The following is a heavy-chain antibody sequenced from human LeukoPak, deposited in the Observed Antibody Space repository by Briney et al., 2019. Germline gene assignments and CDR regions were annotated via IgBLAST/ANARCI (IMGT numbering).Heavy chain of an antibody. CDR1: GYSISSGYY. J-gene: IGHJ4*02. D-gene: IGHD4-17*01. V-gene: IGHV4-38-2*01. CDR3: ARGYGDYGAPFDY. CDR2: IYHSGST. Sequence: PSETLSLTCAVSGYSISSGYYWGWIRQPPGKGLEWIGSIYHSGSTYYNPSLKSRVTISVDTSKNQFSLKLSSVTAADTAVYYCARGYGDYGAPFDYWGQGTLVTVSS.